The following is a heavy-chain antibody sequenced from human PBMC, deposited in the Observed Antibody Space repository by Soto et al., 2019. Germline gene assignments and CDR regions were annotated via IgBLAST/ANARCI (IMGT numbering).Heavy chain of an antibody. CDR2: ISSSGSTI. V-gene: IGHV3-48*03. CDR1: GFTFSSYE. CDR3: ASWPDMITFGGVIAQNDS. Sequence: VGSLRLSCAASGFTFSSYEMNWVRQAPGKGLEWVSYISSSGSTIYYADSVKGRFTISRDNAKNSLYLQMNSLRAEDTAVYYCASWPDMITFGGVIAQNDSGGQVTLVSV. J-gene: IGHJ4*02. D-gene: IGHD3-16*02.